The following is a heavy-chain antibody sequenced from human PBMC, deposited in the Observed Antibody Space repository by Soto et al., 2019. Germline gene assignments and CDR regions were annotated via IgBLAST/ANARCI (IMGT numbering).Heavy chain of an antibody. V-gene: IGHV3-30*18. CDR3: AKDRGWSSADLDY. Sequence: PVGSLRLSCAASGFTFSSFSMHWVRQAPGKGLEWVALISYDGSNKYYADSVKGRFTISRDKSKNTLYLQMNSLRAEDTAVYYCAKDRGWSSADLDYWGQGTLVTVSS. D-gene: IGHD6-19*01. J-gene: IGHJ4*02. CDR2: ISYDGSNK. CDR1: GFTFSSFS.